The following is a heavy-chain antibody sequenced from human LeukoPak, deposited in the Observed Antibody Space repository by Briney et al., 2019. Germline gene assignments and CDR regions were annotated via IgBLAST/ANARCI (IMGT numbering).Heavy chain of an antibody. CDR3: ARDPYSSSHLVVYYYYYYMDV. J-gene: IGHJ6*03. Sequence: GASVKVSCKSSGGSFSNYVISWVRQAPGQRPEWMGRIIPMTGMPNYSPKLLGRITITADISTSTAYLELSSLRSDDTAVYYCARDPYSSSHLVVYYYYYYMDVWGKGTTVTVSS. D-gene: IGHD6-6*01. CDR2: IIPMTGMP. V-gene: IGHV1-69*04. CDR1: GGSFSNYV.